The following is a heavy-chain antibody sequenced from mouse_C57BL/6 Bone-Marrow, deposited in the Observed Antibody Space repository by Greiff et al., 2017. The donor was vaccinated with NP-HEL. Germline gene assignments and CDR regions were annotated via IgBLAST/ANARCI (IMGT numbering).Heavy chain of an antibody. CDR3: ARDRDRSY. D-gene: IGHD2-14*01. CDR2: IDPETGGT. CDR1: GYTFTDYE. V-gene: IGHV1-15*01. J-gene: IGHJ2*01. Sequence: VQVVESGAELVRPGASVTLSCKASGYTFTDYEMHWVKQTPVHGLEWIGAIDPETGGTAYNQKFKGKAILTADKSSSTAYMQLSSLTSEDSAVYYCARDRDRSYWGQGTTLTVSS.